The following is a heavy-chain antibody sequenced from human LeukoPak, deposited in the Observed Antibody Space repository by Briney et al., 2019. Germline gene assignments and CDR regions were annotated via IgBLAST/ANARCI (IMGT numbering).Heavy chain of an antibody. D-gene: IGHD3-22*01. J-gene: IGHJ4*02. CDR2: INPNSGGT. Sequence: ASVKVSCKASGYTFTGYYMHWVRQAPGQGLEWMGWINPNSGGTNYAQKFQGRVTMTRDTSSSTAYMELSSLRSEDTAVYYCATDSRSKTYYYDSSGYYYWGQGTLVTVSS. V-gene: IGHV1-2*02. CDR3: ATDSRSKTYYYDSSGYYY. CDR1: GYTFTGYY.